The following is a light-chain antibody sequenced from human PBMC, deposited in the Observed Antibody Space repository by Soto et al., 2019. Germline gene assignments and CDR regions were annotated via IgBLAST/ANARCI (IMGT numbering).Light chain of an antibody. V-gene: IGLV1-40*01. CDR1: SSNIGAGYD. Sequence: SVLTKPPSVSGAPGQRVPISCTGSSSNIGAGYDVHWYQQLPGTVPKLLIYGNSNRPSGVPDRFSGSKSGTSASLAITGLQAEDEADYYCQSYDSSLSGSVFGGGTKLTVL. CDR3: QSYDSSLSGSV. J-gene: IGLJ2*01. CDR2: GNS.